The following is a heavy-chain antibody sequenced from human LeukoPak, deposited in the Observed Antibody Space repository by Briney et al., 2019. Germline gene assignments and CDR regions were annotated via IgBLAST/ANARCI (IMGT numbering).Heavy chain of an antibody. J-gene: IGHJ4*02. V-gene: IGHV1-69*02. Sequence: GASVKVSCKASGGTFSSYTISWVRQAPGQGLEWRGRIIPILGIANYAQKFQGRVTITADKSTSTAYMELSSLRSDDTAVYYCASLSSGHGRLDYWGQGTLVTVSS. D-gene: IGHD3-22*01. CDR3: ASLSSGHGRLDY. CDR1: GGTFSSYT. CDR2: IIPILGIA.